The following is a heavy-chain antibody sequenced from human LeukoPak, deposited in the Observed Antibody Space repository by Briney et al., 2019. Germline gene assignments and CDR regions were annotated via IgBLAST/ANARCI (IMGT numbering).Heavy chain of an antibody. D-gene: IGHD5-18*01. V-gene: IGHV4-59*01. Sequence: SETLSLTCTVSGGSISSYYWSWIRQPPGKGLEWIGYIYYSGSTNYNPSLKSRVTISVGTSKNQFSLKLSSVTAADTAVYYCARDRGYSYVWGAFDIWGQGTMVTVSS. CDR2: IYYSGST. J-gene: IGHJ3*02. CDR3: ARDRGYSYVWGAFDI. CDR1: GGSISSYY.